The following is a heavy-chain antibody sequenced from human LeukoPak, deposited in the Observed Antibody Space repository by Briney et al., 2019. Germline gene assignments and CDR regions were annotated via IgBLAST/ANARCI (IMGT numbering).Heavy chain of an antibody. CDR1: GGSISSSSYY. CDR3: ATENYYDSSGEFDY. D-gene: IGHD3-22*01. J-gene: IGHJ4*02. Sequence: SETLSLTCTVSGGSISSSSYYWGWIRQPPGKGLEWIGSIYYSGSTYYNPSLKSRVTISVDTSKNQFSLKLSSVTAADTAVYYCATENYYDSSGEFDYWGQGTLVTVSS. CDR2: IYYSGST. V-gene: IGHV4-39*01.